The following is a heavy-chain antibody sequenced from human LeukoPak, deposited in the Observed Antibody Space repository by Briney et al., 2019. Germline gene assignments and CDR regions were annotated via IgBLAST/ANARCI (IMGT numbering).Heavy chain of an antibody. CDR1: GYYFPVVG. V-gene: IGHV1-18*01. CDR3: ARETSEGDREPTGYFNY. D-gene: IGHD1-1*01. J-gene: IGHJ4*02. Sequence: GASVKVSCKTSGYYFPVVGISWVRQAPGQGLEWMGWISGYNGRTIYAQTVQDRVTMTTDTSTTTVYMELRSLKFNDTAVYYCARETSEGDREPTGYFNYWGQGSLVIVSS. CDR2: ISGYNGRT.